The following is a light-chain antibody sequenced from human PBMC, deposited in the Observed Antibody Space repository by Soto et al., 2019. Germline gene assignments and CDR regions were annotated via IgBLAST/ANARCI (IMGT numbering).Light chain of an antibody. V-gene: IGKV3-15*01. CDR2: GAS. CDR1: QSISGA. J-gene: IGKJ5*01. CDR3: QQYNNWPPIT. Sequence: EIVMTQSPATLSVSPGGRATLSCRASQSISGALAWYQQKPGQAPRLLIYGASTRATGIPARFSGSGSGTEFTLTINSLQSEDSAVYYCQQYNNWPPITFGQGTRLEIK.